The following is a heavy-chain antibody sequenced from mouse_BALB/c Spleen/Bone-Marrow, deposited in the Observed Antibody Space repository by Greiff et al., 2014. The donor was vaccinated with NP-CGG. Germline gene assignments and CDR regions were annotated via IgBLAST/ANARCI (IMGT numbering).Heavy chain of an antibody. V-gene: IGHV1-82*01. D-gene: IGHD2-3*01. J-gene: IGHJ4*01. CDR3: ARSDGYRALDY. CDR2: IYPGDGDT. CDR1: GYAFSNSW. Sequence: VQLQQSGPELVKPGASVRISCKASGYAFSNSWMNWVKQRPGQGLEWIGRIYPGDGDTYYNGKFKGKATLTADKSSSTAYMQLRSLISVDSAVYFCARSDGYRALDYWGQGTSVTVSS.